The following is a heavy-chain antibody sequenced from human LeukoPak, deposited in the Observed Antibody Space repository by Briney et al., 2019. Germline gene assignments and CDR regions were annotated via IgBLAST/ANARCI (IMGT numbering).Heavy chain of an antibody. V-gene: IGHV4-34*01. CDR3: ARVKQERWYGGNSGNFDY. J-gene: IGHJ4*02. D-gene: IGHD4-23*01. Sequence: KTSETLSLTCAVYGGSFSGYYWSWIRQPPGKGLEWIGEINHSGSTNYNPSLKSRVTISVDTSKNQFSLKLSSVTAADTAVYYCARVKQERWYGGNSGNFDYWGQGTLVTVSS. CDR1: GGSFSGYY. CDR2: INHSGST.